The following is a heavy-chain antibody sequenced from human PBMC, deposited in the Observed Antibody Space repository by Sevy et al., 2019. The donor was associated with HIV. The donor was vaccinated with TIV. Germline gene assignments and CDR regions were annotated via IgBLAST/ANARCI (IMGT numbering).Heavy chain of an antibody. D-gene: IGHD3-16*01. V-gene: IGHV3-53*01. CDR1: GFNVSTAF. CDR3: VKSLGGPLNQ. J-gene: IGHJ4*02. CDR2: IYKSGNT. Sequence: GGSLRLSCAAPGFNVSTAFMSWVRQAPGKGLEWLSVIYKSGNTYYLDAVLGRFTISRDNTRNILYLQMTSLRVEDTAMYYCVKSLGGPLNQWGQGTRVTVSS.